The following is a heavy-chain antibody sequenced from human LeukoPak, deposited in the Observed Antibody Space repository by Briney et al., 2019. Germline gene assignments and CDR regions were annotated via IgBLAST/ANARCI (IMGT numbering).Heavy chain of an antibody. Sequence: ASVKVSCKTSGYIFTSYTISWVRQAPGQGPEWMEWISAYNGNTNYAQKLQGRITMTTDTSTNTAYMELRSLRSDDTAVYYCARDAEGTSDYWGQGTLVTVSS. CDR2: ISAYNGNT. D-gene: IGHD3-10*01. J-gene: IGHJ4*02. CDR3: ARDAEGTSDY. V-gene: IGHV1-18*01. CDR1: GYIFTSYT.